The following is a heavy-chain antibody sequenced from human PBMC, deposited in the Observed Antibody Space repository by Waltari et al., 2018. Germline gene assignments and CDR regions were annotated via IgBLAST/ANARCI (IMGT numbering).Heavy chain of an antibody. V-gene: IGHV3-21*06. J-gene: IGHJ6*03. CDR2: ISGSGTYI. CDR1: GFAFSNYN. CDR3: ARENLGVIIFHYYFMDV. Sequence: EVQLVESGGGLVKPGGSLRLSCAASGFAFSNYNMNWVRQAPGEGREWVSSISGSGTYIYYSDSVKGRFTISRDNAKNSLFLQMNSLRAEDTAVYYCARENLGVIIFHYYFMDVWGKGTTVTISS. D-gene: IGHD3-3*01.